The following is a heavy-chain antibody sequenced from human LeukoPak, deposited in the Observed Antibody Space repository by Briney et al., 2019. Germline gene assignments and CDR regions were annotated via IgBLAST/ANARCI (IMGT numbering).Heavy chain of an antibody. CDR1: GGTFISYA. Sequence: SVKVSCKASGGTFISYAISWVRQAPGQGLEWMGGIIPIFGTANYAQKFQGRVTITTDESMSTAYVELSSLRSEDTAVYYCARSMGYSYGYDWFDPWGQGTLVTVSS. CDR2: IIPIFGTA. J-gene: IGHJ5*02. V-gene: IGHV1-69*05. CDR3: ARSMGYSYGYDWFDP. D-gene: IGHD5-18*01.